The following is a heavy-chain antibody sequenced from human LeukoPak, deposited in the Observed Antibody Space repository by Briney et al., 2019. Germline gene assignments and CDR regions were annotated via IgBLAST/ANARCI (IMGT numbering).Heavy chain of an antibody. D-gene: IGHD6-19*01. J-gene: IGHJ4*02. Sequence: PSETLSLTCTVSGGSISSYYWSWIRQPPGKGLEWIGNIYNSGSTNYSPSLKSRVTISVDTSKNQFSLNLRSVTAADTALYYCARQTYSSAWNYFDYWGQGTLVTASS. CDR2: IYNSGST. CDR3: ARQTYSSAWNYFDY. V-gene: IGHV4-59*08. CDR1: GGSISSYY.